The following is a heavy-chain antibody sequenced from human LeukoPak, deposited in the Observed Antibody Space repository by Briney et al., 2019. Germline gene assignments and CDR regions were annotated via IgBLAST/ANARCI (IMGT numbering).Heavy chain of an antibody. CDR1: GITCNIHA. V-gene: IGHV3-23*01. CDR3: AKDATPRNAIWDYFDL. CDR2: VGGGDDV. Sequence: PGGSLRFSCAAPGITCNIHAMHWVRQAPGKGLEWVSSVGGGDDVHYADSVKGRFTGSRDDSKDTVYLQMNSLRGEDTAIYYCAKDATPRNAIWDYFDLWGQGTLVTVSS. J-gene: IGHJ4*02. D-gene: IGHD1-14*01.